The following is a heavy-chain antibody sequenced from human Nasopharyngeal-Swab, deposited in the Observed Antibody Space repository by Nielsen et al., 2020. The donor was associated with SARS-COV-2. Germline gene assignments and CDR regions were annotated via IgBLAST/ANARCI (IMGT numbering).Heavy chain of an antibody. CDR3: AREKAVAGIGGYHYYGMDV. CDR2: IYSGGST. J-gene: IGHJ6*02. Sequence: GESLKISCAASGFTVSSNYMSWVRQAPGKGLEWVSVIYSGGSTYYIDSVKGRFTVSSDNSRNTLYLQMNSLRPEDTAVYYCAREKAVAGIGGYHYYGMDVWGQGTTVTVSS. V-gene: IGHV3-53*05. CDR1: GFTVSSNY. D-gene: IGHD6-19*01.